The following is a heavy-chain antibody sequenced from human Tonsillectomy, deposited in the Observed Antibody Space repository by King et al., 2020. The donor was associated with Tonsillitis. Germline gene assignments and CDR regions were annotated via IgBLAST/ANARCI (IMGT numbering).Heavy chain of an antibody. V-gene: IGHV1-69*04. J-gene: IGHJ4*02. CDR3: VAAVTSYYFDY. D-gene: IGHD4-11*01. CDR2: IIPILGIA. Sequence: QLVQSGAEVKKPGSSVKVSCKASGGTFSSYAISWVRQAPGQGLEWMGRIIPILGIANYAQKFQGRVTITADKSTSTAYMELSSLRSEDTAVYYCVAAVTSYYFDYWGQGTLVTVSS. CDR1: GGTFSSYA.